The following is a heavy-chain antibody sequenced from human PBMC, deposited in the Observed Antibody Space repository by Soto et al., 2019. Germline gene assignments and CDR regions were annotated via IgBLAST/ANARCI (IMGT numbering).Heavy chain of an antibody. CDR3: VGGRDYDY. CDR1: SGSITTSVL. V-gene: IGHV4-4*02. Sequence: SETLSLTCDVSSGSITTSVLWTWVRQFPGKGLEWIGEIAHDGHTNYNPSLSGRVAMSVDLSNSQFSLNVASVTAADTAVYFCVGGRDYDYWGQGTLVTAPQ. J-gene: IGHJ4*02. CDR2: IAHDGHT. D-gene: IGHD1-26*01.